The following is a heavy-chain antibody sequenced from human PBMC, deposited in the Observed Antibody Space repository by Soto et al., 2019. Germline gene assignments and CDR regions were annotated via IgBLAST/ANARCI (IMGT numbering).Heavy chain of an antibody. CDR1: GGTFSSYA. J-gene: IGHJ6*02. Sequence: QVQLVQSGAEVKKPGSSVKVSCKASGGTFSSYAISWVRQAPGQGLEWMGGIIPIFGTANYAQKFQGRVTITADESTSXAYRERSSLRSEDTAVYYCARGRMTTVTPWDGMDVWGQGTTVTVSS. CDR3: ARGRMTTVTPWDGMDV. V-gene: IGHV1-69*12. CDR2: IIPIFGTA. D-gene: IGHD4-4*01.